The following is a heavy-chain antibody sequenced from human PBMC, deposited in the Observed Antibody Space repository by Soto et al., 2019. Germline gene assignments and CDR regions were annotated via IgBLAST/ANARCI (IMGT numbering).Heavy chain of an antibody. D-gene: IGHD3-10*01. CDR3: AREPAYGSGSWGPYYFDY. V-gene: IGHV4-31*03. J-gene: IGHJ4*02. CDR2: IYYSGST. Sequence: TQSVLCTVSGCSLSHVDNYWSRIRHQPGKLLEWIGYIYYSGSTYYNPSLKSRVTISVDTSKNQFSLKLSSVTAADTAVYYFAREPAYGSGSWGPYYFDYWGQGTLVTFSS. CDR1: GCSLSHVDNY.